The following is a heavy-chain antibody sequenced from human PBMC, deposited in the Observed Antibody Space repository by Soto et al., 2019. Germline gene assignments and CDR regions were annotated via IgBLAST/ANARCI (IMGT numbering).Heavy chain of an antibody. CDR1: GYTFTSYG. D-gene: IGHD1-26*01. Sequence: QVQLVQSGAEVKKPGASVKVSCKASGYTFTSYGISWVRQAPGQGLEWMGWISAYNGNTNYAQKLQGRVTMTTDTSTITANMELRSLRADDTAVYYCARVRADSGSYHRDFDYWGQGTLVTVSS. CDR3: ARVRADSGSYHRDFDY. V-gene: IGHV1-18*01. CDR2: ISAYNGNT. J-gene: IGHJ4*02.